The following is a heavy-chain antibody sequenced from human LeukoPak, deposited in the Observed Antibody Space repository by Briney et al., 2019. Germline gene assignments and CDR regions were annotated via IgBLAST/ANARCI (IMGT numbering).Heavy chain of an antibody. V-gene: IGHV4-61*01. CDR3: ARSGGYWFDP. Sequence: SETLSLTCTVSGGSFNSGSYYWSWIRQPPGKGLEWIGYVYYSGSTNYDPSLKSRVTISVDTSKSQFSLKLSSVTAADTAVYYCARSGGYWFDPWGQGTLVTVSS. CDR1: GGSFNSGSYY. CDR2: VYYSGST. D-gene: IGHD1-26*01. J-gene: IGHJ5*02.